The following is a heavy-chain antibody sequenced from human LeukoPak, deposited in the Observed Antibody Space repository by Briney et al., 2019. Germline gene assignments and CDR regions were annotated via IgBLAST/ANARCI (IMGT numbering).Heavy chain of an antibody. D-gene: IGHD5-18*01. CDR3: ARTTEGGYTYDYFYYYYMDV. CDR2: IYHSGST. J-gene: IGHJ6*03. CDR1: GGSFSGYY. Sequence: PSETLSPTCAVYGGSFSGYYWSWIRQPPGKGLEWIGSIYHSGSTYYNPSLKSRVTISVDTSKNQFSLKLRSVTAADTAVYYCARTTEGGYTYDYFYYYYMDVWGKGTTVTISS. V-gene: IGHV4-34*01.